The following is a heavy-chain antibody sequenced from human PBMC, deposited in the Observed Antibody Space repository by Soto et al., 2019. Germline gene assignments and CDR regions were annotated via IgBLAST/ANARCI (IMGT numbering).Heavy chain of an antibody. CDR3: ARDDYYDSSVFFAY. CDR1: GYTFTSYA. V-gene: IGHV1-3*01. Sequence: ASVKVSCKASGYTFTSYAMHWVRQAPGQRLEWMGWINVGNGNTKYSQKFQGRVTITRDTSASTAYMELSSLRSEDTAVYYCARDDYYDSSVFFAYWGQGTLVTVSS. CDR2: INVGNGNT. J-gene: IGHJ4*02. D-gene: IGHD3-22*01.